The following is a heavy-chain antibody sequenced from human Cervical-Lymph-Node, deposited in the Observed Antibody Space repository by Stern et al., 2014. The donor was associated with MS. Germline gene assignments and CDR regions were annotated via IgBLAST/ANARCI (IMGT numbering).Heavy chain of an antibody. CDR3: ARFYYDKSFDI. CDR2: ISGYNGNT. J-gene: IGHJ3*02. V-gene: IGHV1-18*01. CDR1: GYTLISHD. D-gene: IGHD3-22*01. Sequence: QVQLVQSGAEAKKTGASVKVSCKASGYTLISHDITWVRQAPGQGLAWMGWISGYNGNTKYAPSLQGRVTMTTNTSSSTAYMELRSLRSDDTAMYYCARFYYDKSFDIWGQGTMVTVSS.